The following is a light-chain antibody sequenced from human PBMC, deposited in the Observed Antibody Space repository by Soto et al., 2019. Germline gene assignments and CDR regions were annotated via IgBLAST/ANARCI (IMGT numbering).Light chain of an antibody. CDR3: QQSYSTPHKIT. J-gene: IGKJ5*01. CDR1: QSISSY. V-gene: IGKV1-39*01. Sequence: DIQMTQSPSYVSASVGDRVTITCRASQSISSYLNWYQQKPGKAPKLLIYAASSLQSGVPSRFSGSGSGTDFTLTISSLQPEDFATYYCQQSYSTPHKITFGQGTRLEIK. CDR2: AAS.